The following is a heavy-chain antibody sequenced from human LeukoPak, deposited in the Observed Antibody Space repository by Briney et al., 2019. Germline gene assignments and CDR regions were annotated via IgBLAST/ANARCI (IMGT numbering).Heavy chain of an antibody. CDR2: INHSGST. Sequence: SGTLSLTCAVYGGSFSGYYWSWIRQPPGKGLEWIGEINHSGSTNYNPSFKSRVTISVDTSKNQFSLKLSSVTAADTAVYYCARAPLGAPQTDYWGQGTLVTVSS. CDR1: GGSFSGYY. CDR3: ARAPLGAPQTDY. V-gene: IGHV4-34*01. J-gene: IGHJ4*02. D-gene: IGHD1-26*01.